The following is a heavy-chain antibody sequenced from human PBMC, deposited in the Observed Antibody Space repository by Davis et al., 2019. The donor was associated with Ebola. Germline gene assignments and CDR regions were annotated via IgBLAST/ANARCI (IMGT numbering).Heavy chain of an antibody. CDR2: IDTDGSIT. D-gene: IGHD6-19*01. CDR3: VRDGWASLFDY. J-gene: IGHJ4*02. CDR1: EFSFRSYW. V-gene: IGHV3-74*01. Sequence: PGGSLRLSCVDSEFSFRSYWFHWVRQAPGKGLEWVSRIDTDGSITDYADSVRGRFTISRDNAKNTLFLQMNSLRVEDTAVYYCVRDGWASLFDYWGQGTLVTVSS.